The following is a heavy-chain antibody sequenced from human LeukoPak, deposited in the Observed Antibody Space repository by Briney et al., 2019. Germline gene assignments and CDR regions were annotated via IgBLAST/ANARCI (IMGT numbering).Heavy chain of an antibody. J-gene: IGHJ4*02. Sequence: GGSLRLSCAASGFTFSTYAITWVRQGPGKGLEWVSAIRPDGDRTYYANSVRGRFTISRDNSKDTVYLQINGLRVEDTAVYYCAREQSGTRGWYTVEYLGQGTLVTVPS. V-gene: IGHV3-23*01. CDR2: IRPDGDRT. CDR1: GFTFSTYA. D-gene: IGHD6-19*01. CDR3: AREQSGTRGWYTVEY.